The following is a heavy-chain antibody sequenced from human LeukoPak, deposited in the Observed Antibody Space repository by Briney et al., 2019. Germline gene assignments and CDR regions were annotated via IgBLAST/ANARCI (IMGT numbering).Heavy chain of an antibody. D-gene: IGHD3-10*01. J-gene: IGHJ3*02. CDR3: ARDGTLWFGEPKGAFDI. V-gene: IGHV4-30-2*01. CDR2: IYHSGST. CDR1: GGSISSGGYY. Sequence: PSETLSLTCTVSGGSISSGGYYWSWIRQPPGKGLEWIGYIYHSGSTYYNPSLKSRVTISVDRSKNQFSLKLSSVTAADTAVYYCARDGTLWFGEPKGAFDIWGQGTMVTVSS.